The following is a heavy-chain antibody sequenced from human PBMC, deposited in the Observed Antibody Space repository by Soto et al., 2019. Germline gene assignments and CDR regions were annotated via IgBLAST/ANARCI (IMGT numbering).Heavy chain of an antibody. Sequence: ASVKVSCKASGYTFTSYGISWVRQAPGQGLEWMGWISAYNGNTNYAQKLQGRVTMTTDTSTSTAYMELRSLRSDDTAVYYCARAAITIFGVVIMGSQFDYWGQGTLVTVSS. CDR2: ISAYNGNT. CDR1: GYTFTSYG. D-gene: IGHD3-3*01. CDR3: ARAAITIFGVVIMGSQFDY. J-gene: IGHJ4*02. V-gene: IGHV1-18*01.